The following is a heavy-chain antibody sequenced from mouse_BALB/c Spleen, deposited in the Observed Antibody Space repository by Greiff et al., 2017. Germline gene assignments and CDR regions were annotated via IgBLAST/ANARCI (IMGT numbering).Heavy chain of an antibody. J-gene: IGHJ4*01. V-gene: IGHV1-67*01. Sequence: VQLQQSGPELVRPGVSVKISCKGSGYTFTDYAMHWVKQSHAKSLEWIGVISTYYGNTNYNQKFKGKATMTVDKSSSTAYMELARLTSEDSAIYYCARLNGSSYNYSMDYWGQGTSVTVSS. CDR2: ISTYYGNT. CDR1: GYTFTDYA. CDR3: ARLNGSSYNYSMDY. D-gene: IGHD1-1*01.